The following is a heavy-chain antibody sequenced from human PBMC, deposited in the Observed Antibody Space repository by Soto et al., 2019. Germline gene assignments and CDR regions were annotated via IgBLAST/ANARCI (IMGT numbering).Heavy chain of an antibody. V-gene: IGHV1-3*01. Sequence: ASVKVSCKASGYTFTSYAMHWVRQAPGERLEWMGWINAGNGNTKYSQKFQGRVTITRDTSASTAYMELSSLRSEDTAVYYCARRLSGMEWLHGRTYYYYYMDVWGKGTTVTVSS. CDR3: ARRLSGMEWLHGRTYYYYYMDV. J-gene: IGHJ6*03. CDR1: GYTFTSYA. CDR2: INAGNGNT. D-gene: IGHD3-3*01.